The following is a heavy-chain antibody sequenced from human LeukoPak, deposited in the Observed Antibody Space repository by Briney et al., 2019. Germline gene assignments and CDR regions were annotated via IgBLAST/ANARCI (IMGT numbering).Heavy chain of an antibody. J-gene: IGHJ6*02. CDR3: ARGDFWSGYSYYYYYGMDV. V-gene: IGHV1-18*01. CDR1: GYTFTSYG. D-gene: IGHD3-3*01. Sequence: ASVKVSCKASGYTFTSYGISWVRQAPGQGLEWMGWISAYNGNTNYAQKLQGRVTMTRNTSISTAYMELSSLRSEDTAVYYCARGDFWSGYSYYYYYGMDVWGQGTTVTVSS. CDR2: ISAYNGNT.